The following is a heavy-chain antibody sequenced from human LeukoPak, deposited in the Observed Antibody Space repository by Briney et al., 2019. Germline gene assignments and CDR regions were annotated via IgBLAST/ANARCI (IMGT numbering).Heavy chain of an antibody. J-gene: IGHJ6*03. CDR3: ARGIAAPDRGYYYMDV. V-gene: IGHV3-48*01. Sequence: GGSLRLSCAASGFTFSGYSMNWVRQAPGKGLEWVSYISSRSTTIYYADSVKGRFTISRDNAKKSLHLQMNSLRVEDTAVYYCARGIAAPDRGYYYMDVWGKGTTVTISS. CDR1: GFTFSGYS. CDR2: ISSRSTTI. D-gene: IGHD6-13*01.